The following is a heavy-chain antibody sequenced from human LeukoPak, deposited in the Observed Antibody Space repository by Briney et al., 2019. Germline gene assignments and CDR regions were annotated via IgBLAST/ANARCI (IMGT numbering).Heavy chain of an antibody. D-gene: IGHD4-11*01. CDR3: ARGSTKVTSVIHMDV. J-gene: IGHJ6*03. CDR2: ISAFNGYT. Sequence: ASVKVSCKASGYTFTNNGIHWVRQAPGQGLEWMGWISAFNGYTNYAQNLQGRVTMTTDTSTSTAYMELRSLRSDDTAIYYCARGSTKVTSVIHMDVWGKGTTVTVSS. V-gene: IGHV1-18*01. CDR1: GYTFTNNG.